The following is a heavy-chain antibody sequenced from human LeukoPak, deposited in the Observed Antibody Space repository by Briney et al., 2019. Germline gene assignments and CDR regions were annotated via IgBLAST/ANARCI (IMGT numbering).Heavy chain of an antibody. Sequence: GGSLRLSCAACGFTFSSYSMNWVRQAPGKGLEWVSYISSDSRTIYYADSVKGRFTISRDNAKNSLYLQMKSLRDEDTAVYYCARYGSGTSYITNYFDYWGQGTLVTVSS. V-gene: IGHV3-48*02. CDR1: GFTFSSYS. CDR3: ARYGSGTSYITNYFDY. D-gene: IGHD3-10*01. J-gene: IGHJ4*02. CDR2: ISSDSRTI.